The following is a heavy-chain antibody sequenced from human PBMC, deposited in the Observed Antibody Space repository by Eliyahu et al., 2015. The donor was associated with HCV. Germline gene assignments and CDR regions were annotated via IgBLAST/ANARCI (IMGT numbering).Heavy chain of an antibody. CDR3: ASGGGGIAVAGTGGWFDP. V-gene: IGHV4-59*01. Sequence: QVQLQESGPGLVQPSETLSLTCTVSGGSITTYYWSWIRQPPGKGLEWIGYIHYSGSTNYNPSLKSRVTMSLDTSKNQFSLKLTSVTAADTALYYCASGGGGIAVAGTGGWFDPWGQGTLVTVSS. J-gene: IGHJ5*02. D-gene: IGHD6-19*01. CDR2: IHYSGST. CDR1: GGSITTYY.